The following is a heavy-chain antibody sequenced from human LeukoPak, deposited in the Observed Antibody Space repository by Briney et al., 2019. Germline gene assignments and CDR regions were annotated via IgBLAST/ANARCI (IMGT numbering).Heavy chain of an antibody. CDR3: AKVFTEGELEHPGDY. CDR1: GFTFSSYG. J-gene: IGHJ4*02. D-gene: IGHD1/OR15-1a*01. V-gene: IGHV3-30*18. CDR2: ISYDGSNK. Sequence: GRSLRLSCAASGFTFSSYGMHWVRQAPGKGLEWVAVISYDGSNKYYADSVKGRFTISRDNSKNTLYLQMNSLRAEDTAVYYCAKVFTEGELEHPGDYWGQGTLVTVSS.